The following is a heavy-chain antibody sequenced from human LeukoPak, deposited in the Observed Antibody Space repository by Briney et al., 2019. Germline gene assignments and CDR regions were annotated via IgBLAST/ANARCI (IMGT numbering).Heavy chain of an antibody. Sequence: ASVKVSCKASGYTFTSYGISWVRQAPGQGLEWMGWISAYNGNTNYAQKLQGRVTMTTDTSTSTAYMELRSLRSDDTAVYYCARDLLWFGELSGVGYWGQGTLVTVSS. CDR3: ARDLLWFGELSGVGY. CDR2: ISAYNGNT. J-gene: IGHJ4*02. V-gene: IGHV1-18*01. D-gene: IGHD3-10*01. CDR1: GYTFTSYG.